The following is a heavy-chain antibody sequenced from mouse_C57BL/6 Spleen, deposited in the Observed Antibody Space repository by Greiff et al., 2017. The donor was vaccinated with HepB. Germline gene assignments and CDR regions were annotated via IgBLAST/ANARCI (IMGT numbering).Heavy chain of an antibody. D-gene: IGHD2-4*01. CDR3: AREGDYDYGVVAMDY. J-gene: IGHJ4*01. V-gene: IGHV5-17*01. CDR1: GFTFSDYG. Sequence: EVNVVESGGGLVKPGGSLKLSCAASGFTFSDYGMHWVRQAPEKGLEWVAYISSGSSTIYYADTVKGRSTISRDNAKNTLFLQMTSLRSEATAMYYCAREGDYDYGVVAMDYWGQGTSVTVSS. CDR2: ISSGSSTI.